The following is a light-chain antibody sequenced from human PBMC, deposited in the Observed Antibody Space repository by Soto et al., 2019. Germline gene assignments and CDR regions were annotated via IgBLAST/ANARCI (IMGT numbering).Light chain of an antibody. Sequence: QSVLTQPPSVSGAPGQRVTISCTGSSSNIGAGYDVHWYQQLPGTAPKLLIYGNSNRPSGVPDRFSGSKSGTSASLAITGLQAEDEADYYCQSYDSSRNRYVFGTGTKLTVL. CDR1: SSNIGAGYD. CDR3: QSYDSSRNRYV. J-gene: IGLJ1*01. V-gene: IGLV1-40*01. CDR2: GNS.